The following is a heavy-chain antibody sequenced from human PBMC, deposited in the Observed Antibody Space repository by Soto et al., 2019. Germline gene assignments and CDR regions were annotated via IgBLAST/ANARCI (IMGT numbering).Heavy chain of an antibody. D-gene: IGHD3-3*01. Sequence: QVQLQESGPGLVKPSETLSLTCSVSGGSIGSYYWSWIRQPPGKGLEWIGYIYYSGSTNYNPSLKSRVTTSVDTSKNQCSLKLSSVTAADTAVYYCARGGWRQIDCWGQGTLVTVSS. V-gene: IGHV4-59*08. CDR2: IYYSGST. CDR1: GGSIGSYY. CDR3: ARGGWRQIDC. J-gene: IGHJ4*02.